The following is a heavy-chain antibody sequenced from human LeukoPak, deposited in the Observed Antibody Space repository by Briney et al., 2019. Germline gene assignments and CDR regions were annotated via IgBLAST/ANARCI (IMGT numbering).Heavy chain of an antibody. CDR1: AYTFTVCF. V-gene: IGHV1-2*02. Sequence: ASVKVSCKASAYTFTVCFVHWVRQAPGQGLEWMGWINPDSGGTKYAQKFQGRVTMTRDTSISTAYMELSRLRSDDTAVYYCAPSGTYRSTDYYFDYWGQGTVVTVSS. CDR2: INPDSGGT. D-gene: IGHD1-26*01. J-gene: IGHJ4*02. CDR3: APSGTYRSTDYYFDY.